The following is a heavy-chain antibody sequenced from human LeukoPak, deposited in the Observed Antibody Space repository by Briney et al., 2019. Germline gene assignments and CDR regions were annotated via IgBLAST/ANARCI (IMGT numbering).Heavy chain of an antibody. J-gene: IGHJ4*02. CDR2: ISSSCGTT. V-gene: IGHV3-23*01. CDR1: GFTFSTYA. CDR3: AKERNAWPTNFHS. D-gene: IGHD5-24*01. Sequence: GGSLRLSCAASGFTFSTYAVNWVGQAPGKGLEWVSAISSSCGTTYYADAVKGRFSISRDNSKNTLYLRMNCLRAEGTAIYYCAKERNAWPTNFHSWGQGTLVTVSA.